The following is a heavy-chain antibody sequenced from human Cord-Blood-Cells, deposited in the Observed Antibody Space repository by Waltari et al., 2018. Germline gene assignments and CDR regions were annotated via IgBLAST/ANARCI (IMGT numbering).Heavy chain of an antibody. Sequence: QVQLQQWGAGLLKPSETLSLTCAVYGGPFSGYYWSWIRQPPGKGLEGIGESNQNGGTNYNPSLKSRVTMSVDTSKNQFALKLSSVTAADTAVYYCASKSNWNMFDYWGQGTLVTVSS. V-gene: IGHV4-34*01. D-gene: IGHD1-20*01. CDR1: GGPFSGYY. CDR2: SNQNGGT. CDR3: ASKSNWNMFDY. J-gene: IGHJ4*02.